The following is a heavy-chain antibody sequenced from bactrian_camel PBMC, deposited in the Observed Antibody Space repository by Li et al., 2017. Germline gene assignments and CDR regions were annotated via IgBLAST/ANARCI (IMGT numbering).Heavy chain of an antibody. CDR3: AHGVLRPQVPEDTMNEAEYAV. J-gene: IGHJ4*01. D-gene: IGHD4*01. CDR2: IYTDDGTT. V-gene: IGHV3S54*01. Sequence: HVQLVESGGGSVQAGGSLRLSCPASGGYSSNCVGWFRRPQGKARKYIGAIYTDDGTTYIADSVKGRFTIYHEKAKNKVHLQMTNLNPEDTAIYYCAHGVLRPQVPEDTMNEAEYAVWGQGTQVTVS. CDR1: GGYSSNC.